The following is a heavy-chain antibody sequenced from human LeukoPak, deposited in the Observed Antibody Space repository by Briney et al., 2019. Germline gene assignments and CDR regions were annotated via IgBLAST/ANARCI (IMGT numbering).Heavy chain of an antibody. CDR1: GFTFSSYS. D-gene: IGHD3-22*01. V-gene: IGHV3-48*01. CDR3: ARDQLYYYDSSGYYTFNY. Sequence: GGSLRLSCAASGFTFSSYSMNWVRQAPGKGLEWGSYISSSSSTIYYADSVKGRFTISRDNAKNSLYLQMNSLRAEDTAVYYCARDQLYYYDSSGYYTFNYWGQGTLVTVSS. CDR2: ISSSSSTI. J-gene: IGHJ4*02.